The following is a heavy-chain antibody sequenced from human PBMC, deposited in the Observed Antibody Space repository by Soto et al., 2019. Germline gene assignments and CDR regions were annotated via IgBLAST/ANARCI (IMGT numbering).Heavy chain of an antibody. J-gene: IGHJ4*02. D-gene: IGHD3-16*01. CDR2: MDQDGSER. CDR1: VFTFSAYW. CDR3: ECGGNIFIY. V-gene: IGHV3-7*01. Sequence: EVQLVESGGGLVQPGGSLRLSCADSVFTFSAYWMTWVRHPPGKGLEWVANMDQDGSERYYVDSVRGRFTVSRDNAKNSLYLQMNSLSAEDTAVYYYECGGNIFIYWGQGTLVTVSP.